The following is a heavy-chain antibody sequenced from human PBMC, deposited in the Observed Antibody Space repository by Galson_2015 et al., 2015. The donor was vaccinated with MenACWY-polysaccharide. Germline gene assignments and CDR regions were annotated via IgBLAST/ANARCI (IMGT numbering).Heavy chain of an antibody. D-gene: IGHD2-15*01. CDR1: GFTFSDCY. CDR3: ARHYCGGGTCYAYYYGMDV. J-gene: IGHJ6*02. Sequence: SLRLSCAASGFTFSDCYMSWIRQAPGKGLEWIAYISTSAITTYYADSVKGRFTISRDDAKNSLYLQMNILRAEDTAVYYCARHYCGGGTCYAYYYGMDVWGQGTTVSVSS. CDR2: ISTSAITT. V-gene: IGHV3-11*01.